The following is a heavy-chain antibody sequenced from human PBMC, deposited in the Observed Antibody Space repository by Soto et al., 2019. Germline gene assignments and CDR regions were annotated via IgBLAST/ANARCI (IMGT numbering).Heavy chain of an antibody. CDR3: ARDRPGGDILTGQV. CDR1: GGSISSGGYY. V-gene: IGHV4-31*03. CDR2: IYYSGNT. J-gene: IGHJ4*02. Sequence: PSETLSLTCTVSGGSISSGGYYWSWIRQHPGKGLEWIGYIYYSGNTYYNPSLKSRVTISVDTSKNQFSLKLTSVTAADTAVYYCARDRPGGDILTGQVWGQGTLVTVSS. D-gene: IGHD3-9*01.